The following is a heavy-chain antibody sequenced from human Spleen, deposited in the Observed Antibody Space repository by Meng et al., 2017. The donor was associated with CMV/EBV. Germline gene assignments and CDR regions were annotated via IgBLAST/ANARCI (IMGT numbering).Heavy chain of an antibody. J-gene: IGHJ5*02. Sequence: GSLRLSCAVYGGSFSGYYWSWIRQPPGKGLEWIGEINHSGSTKYNPSLKSRVTISVDTSKNQFSLKLSSVTAADTAVYYCARTYYYDSSGYYHYLRFDPWGQGTLVTVSS. V-gene: IGHV4-34*01. CDR1: GGSFSGYY. CDR2: INHSGST. D-gene: IGHD3-22*01. CDR3: ARTYYYDSSGYYHYLRFDP.